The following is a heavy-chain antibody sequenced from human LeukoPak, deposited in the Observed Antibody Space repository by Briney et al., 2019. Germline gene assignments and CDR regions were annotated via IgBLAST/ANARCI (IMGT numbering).Heavy chain of an antibody. Sequence: SETLSLTCTVSGGSINNYHWSWIRQPPGKGLEWIGYIYYSGSTDYNPPLKSRVTISVDTSKNQFSLKLSSVTAADTAVYYCARLYMVRGAIVDYYYNGMDVWGQGTTVTVSS. CDR1: GGSINNYH. CDR3: ARLYMVRGAIVDYYYNGMDV. V-gene: IGHV4-59*08. CDR2: IYYSGST. J-gene: IGHJ6*02. D-gene: IGHD3-10*01.